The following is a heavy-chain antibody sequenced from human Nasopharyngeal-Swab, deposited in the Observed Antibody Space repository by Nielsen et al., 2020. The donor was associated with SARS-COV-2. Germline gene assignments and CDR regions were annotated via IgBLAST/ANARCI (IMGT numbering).Heavy chain of an antibody. CDR2: IDPSDSYT. CDR3: ARLGVYCSGGSCYGWFDP. Sequence: GASLQISCKGSGYSFTSYWISWVRQMPGKGLEWMGRIDPSDSYTNYSPSFQGHVTISADKSISTAYLQWSSLKASDTAMYYCARLGVYCSGGSCYGWFDPWGQGTLVTVSS. J-gene: IGHJ5*02. CDR1: GYSFTSYW. V-gene: IGHV5-10-1*01. D-gene: IGHD2-15*01.